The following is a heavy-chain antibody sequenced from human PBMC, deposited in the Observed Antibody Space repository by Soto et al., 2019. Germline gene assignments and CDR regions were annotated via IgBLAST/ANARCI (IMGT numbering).Heavy chain of an antibody. CDR1: GGSISSYY. J-gene: IGHJ6*03. CDR2: IYYSGST. Sequence: PSETLSLTCTVSGGSISSYYWSWIRQPPGKGLEWIGYIYYSGSTNYNPSLKSRVTISVDTSKNQFSLKLSSVTAADTAVYYCARVWDYDILTGTPLPPPLYFMDVWGKGTTVTVSS. V-gene: IGHV4-59*01. CDR3: ARVWDYDILTGTPLPPPLYFMDV. D-gene: IGHD3-9*01.